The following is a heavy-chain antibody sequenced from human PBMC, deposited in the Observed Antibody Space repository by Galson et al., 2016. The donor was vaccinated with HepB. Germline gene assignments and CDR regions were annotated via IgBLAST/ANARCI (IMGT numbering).Heavy chain of an antibody. CDR1: GFTFSSHA. V-gene: IGHV3-21*01. Sequence: SLRLSCAASGFTFSSHAMNWVRQAPGKGLEWVSYISSSSSYIYYADAVKGRFIISRDNAKKSLYLQMNSLRAEDTAVYYCAREGLSDYGDYKYYYYALDVWGQGTTVTVSS. CDR2: ISSSSSYI. D-gene: IGHD4-17*01. CDR3: AREGLSDYGDYKYYYYALDV. J-gene: IGHJ6*02.